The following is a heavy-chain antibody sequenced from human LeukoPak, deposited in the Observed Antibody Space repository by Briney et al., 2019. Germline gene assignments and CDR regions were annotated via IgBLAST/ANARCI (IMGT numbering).Heavy chain of an antibody. J-gene: IGHJ4*02. D-gene: IGHD3-22*01. V-gene: IGHV4-34*01. CDR1: GFTFSSYA. CDR2: IYYSGST. CDR3: ARLAPSNYHGGSGYLDY. Sequence: GSLRLSCAASGFTFSSYAMSWVRQPPGKGLEWIGNIYYSGSTNLNSSLKSRVTISVDTSKNQFSLKLSSVTAADTAVYYCARLAPSNYHGGSGYLDYWGQGTLVTVSS.